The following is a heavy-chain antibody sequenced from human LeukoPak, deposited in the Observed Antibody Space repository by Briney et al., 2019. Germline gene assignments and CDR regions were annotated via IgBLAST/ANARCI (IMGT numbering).Heavy chain of an antibody. CDR1: GFTFSSYS. Sequence: GGSLRLSCAASGFTFSSYSMNWVRQAPGEGLEWVSSISSSSSYIYYADSVKGRFTISRDNAKNSLYLQMNSLRAEDTAVYYCARDMGIAAPYYYYYYGMDVWGQGTTVTVSS. D-gene: IGHD6-25*01. J-gene: IGHJ6*02. V-gene: IGHV3-21*01. CDR2: ISSSSSYI. CDR3: ARDMGIAAPYYYYYYGMDV.